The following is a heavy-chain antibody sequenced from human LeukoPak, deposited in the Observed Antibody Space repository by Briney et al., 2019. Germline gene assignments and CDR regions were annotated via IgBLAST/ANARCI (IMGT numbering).Heavy chain of an antibody. D-gene: IGHD2-2*01. J-gene: IGHJ4*02. CDR3: ARDGSSYLDIVVVPAAID. CDR2: INAGNGNT. Sequence: ASVKVSCKASGYTFTSYAMHWVRQAPGQRLEWMGWINAGNGNTKYSQKFQGRVTITRDTSASTAYMELRSLRSDDTAVYYCARDGSSYLDIVVVPAAIDWGQGTLVTVSS. V-gene: IGHV1-3*01. CDR1: GYTFTSYA.